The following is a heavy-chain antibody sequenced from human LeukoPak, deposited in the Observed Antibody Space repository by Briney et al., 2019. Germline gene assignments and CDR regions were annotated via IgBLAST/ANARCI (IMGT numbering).Heavy chain of an antibody. CDR1: GGTFSSYA. Sequence: SVKVSCKASGGTFSSYAISWVRQAPGQGLEWMGGITPIFGTANYAQKFQGRVTITADESTSTAYMELSSLRSEDTAVYYCARGYYDSSSLDYWGQGTLVTVSS. J-gene: IGHJ4*02. CDR2: ITPIFGTA. D-gene: IGHD3-22*01. CDR3: ARGYYDSSSLDY. V-gene: IGHV1-69*13.